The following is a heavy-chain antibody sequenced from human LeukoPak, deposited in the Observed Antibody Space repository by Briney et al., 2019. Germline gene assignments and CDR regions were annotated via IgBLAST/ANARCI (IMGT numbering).Heavy chain of an antibody. V-gene: IGHV4-34*01. D-gene: IGHD6-13*01. CDR3: ARGQPSVAADPVGIAGVRRGYLNY. J-gene: IGHJ4*02. CDR2: INHSGST. CDR1: GGSFSGYY. Sequence: SETLSLTCAVYGGSFSGYYWSWIRQPPGKGLEWIGEINHSGSTNYNPSLKSRVTLSVDTYKNQFSLKLTSVTAADTAVYYCARGQPSVAADPVGIAGVRRGYLNYWGQGTLVTVSS.